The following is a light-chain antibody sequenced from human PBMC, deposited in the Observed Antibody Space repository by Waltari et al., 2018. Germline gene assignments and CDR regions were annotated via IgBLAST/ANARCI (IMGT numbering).Light chain of an antibody. J-gene: IGLJ2*01. V-gene: IGLV2-14*03. CDR3: SSYTNRILV. Sequence: QSALTQPASVSGSPGQSITIPCTGSSSDIGDYDYFSWYQQHPGEAPKLIIYDVTHRPSGISKRFSGSKSGSAASLTISVLQADDEADYYCSSYTNRILVFGGGTKLTVL. CDR2: DVT. CDR1: SSDIGDYDY.